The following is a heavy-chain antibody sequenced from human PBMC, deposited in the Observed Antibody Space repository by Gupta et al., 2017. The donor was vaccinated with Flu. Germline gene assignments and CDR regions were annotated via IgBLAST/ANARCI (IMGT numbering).Heavy chain of an antibody. J-gene: IGHJ4*02. CDR3: ARGDYDILTGHYGLDY. Sequence: FTFSSYCMHWVRQAPGKGLEWVAAILYDGSSEKYADSVKGRFTISRDNSKNTLYLLMNSLRIEDTAVYFCARGDYDILTGHYGLDYWGQGTLVPVSS. D-gene: IGHD3-9*01. CDR1: FTFSSYC. V-gene: IGHV3-30*03. CDR2: ILYDGSSE.